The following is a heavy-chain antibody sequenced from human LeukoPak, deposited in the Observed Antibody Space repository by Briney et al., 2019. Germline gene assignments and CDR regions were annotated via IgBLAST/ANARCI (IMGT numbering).Heavy chain of an antibody. Sequence: ASVKVSCKASGYTFTGYYMHWVRQAPGQGLEWMGWINPNSGGTNYAQKFQDRVTMTRGTSISTAYMELSRLRSDDTAVYYCATTGGYSSSWHYFDYWGQGTLVTVSS. D-gene: IGHD6-13*01. CDR2: INPNSGGT. J-gene: IGHJ4*02. V-gene: IGHV1-2*02. CDR1: GYTFTGYY. CDR3: ATTGGYSSSWHYFDY.